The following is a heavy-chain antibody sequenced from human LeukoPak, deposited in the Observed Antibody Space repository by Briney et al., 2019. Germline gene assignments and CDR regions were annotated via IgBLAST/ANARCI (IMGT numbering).Heavy chain of an antibody. V-gene: IGHV1-2*02. Sequence: ASVTVSCKASGYTFSTYGMSWVRQAPGQGLEWMGWIKPNSGGTNYAQKFQGRVTMTRDTSISTAYMELSRLRSDDTAVYYCARGSIVGATFDYFDYWGQGTLVTVSS. D-gene: IGHD1-26*01. CDR2: IKPNSGGT. CDR3: ARGSIVGATFDYFDY. CDR1: GYTFSTYG. J-gene: IGHJ4*02.